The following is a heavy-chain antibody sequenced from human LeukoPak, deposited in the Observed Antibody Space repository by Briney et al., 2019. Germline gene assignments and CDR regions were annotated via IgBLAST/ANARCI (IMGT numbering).Heavy chain of an antibody. D-gene: IGHD5-12*01. V-gene: IGHV3-23*01. CDR1: GFTFNRYA. CDR3: AKDRDIVATIFDY. Sequence: PGGSLRLSCAAPGFTFNRYAMSWVRQAPGKGLEWVSAISSSGGSTYYADSVKGRFTISRDNSKNTLYLQMNSLRAEDTAVYYCAKDRDIVATIFDYWGQGTLVTVSS. CDR2: ISSSGGST. J-gene: IGHJ4*02.